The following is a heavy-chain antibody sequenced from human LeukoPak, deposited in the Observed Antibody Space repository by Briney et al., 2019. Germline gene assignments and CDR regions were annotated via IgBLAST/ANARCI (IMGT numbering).Heavy chain of an antibody. CDR1: GGSISSGGYY. V-gene: IGHV4-31*01. D-gene: IGHD2-2*01. CDR3: ARGRCSSTRCLWIDP. CDR2: IYYSVST. J-gene: IGHJ5*02. Sequence: SETLSLTCTVSGGSISSGGYYWSWIRQHPGKGLEWIGYIYYSVSTYYTPYLKSPVIISVETSKNQFSMNLRSVTAADTAVYYCARGRCSSTRCLWIDPWGQGTLVTVSS.